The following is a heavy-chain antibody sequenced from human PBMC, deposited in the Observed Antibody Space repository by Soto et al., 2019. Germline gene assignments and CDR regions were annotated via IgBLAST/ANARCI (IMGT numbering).Heavy chain of an antibody. V-gene: IGHV1-69*13. CDR3: ARQFDYESSGYYYPY. J-gene: IGHJ4*02. D-gene: IGHD3-22*01. CDR2: IIPMFGTA. Sequence: ASVKVSCKASGGTFSRYAISWVRQAPGQGLEWMGGIIPMFGTANYAQKFQGRVTITAVESTSTAYMELSSLRSEDTAVYYCARQFDYESSGYYYPYWGQGTLVTVSS. CDR1: GGTFSRYA.